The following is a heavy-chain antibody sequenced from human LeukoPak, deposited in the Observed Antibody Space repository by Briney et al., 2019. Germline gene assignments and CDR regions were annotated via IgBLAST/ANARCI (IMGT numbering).Heavy chain of an antibody. CDR2: IYSSGST. CDR1: GGSINTYY. V-gene: IGHV4-4*07. D-gene: IGHD5/OR15-5a*01. Sequence: SETLSLTCTVSGGSINTYYWSWIRQPAGKGLEWIGRIYSSGSTDYNPSLKSRVSMSADTSKNQFSLKLSSVTAADTAVYYCVRISVYYQQAGVFDIWGQGTMVTVSS. CDR3: VRISVYYQQAGVFDI. J-gene: IGHJ3*02.